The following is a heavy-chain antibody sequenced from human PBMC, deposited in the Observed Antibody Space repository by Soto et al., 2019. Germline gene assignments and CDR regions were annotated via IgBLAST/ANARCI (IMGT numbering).Heavy chain of an antibody. V-gene: IGHV5-51*01. D-gene: IGHD3-3*01. Sequence: GESLKISCKGSGYSFTSYWIGWVRQMPGKGLEWMGIIYPGDSDTRYSPPFQGQVTISADKSISTAYLQWSSLKASDTAMYYCARGVLEWSPSLFYYYGMDVWGQGTTVTVSS. CDR3: ARGVLEWSPSLFYYYGMDV. CDR2: IYPGDSDT. CDR1: GYSFTSYW. J-gene: IGHJ6*02.